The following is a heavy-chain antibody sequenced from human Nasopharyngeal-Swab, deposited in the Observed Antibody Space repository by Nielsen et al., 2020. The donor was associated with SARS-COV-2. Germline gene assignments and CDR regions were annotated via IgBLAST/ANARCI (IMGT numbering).Heavy chain of an antibody. Sequence: GGSLRLSCAASGFTFSSYSMNWVRHAPGNGLEWVSFISSSSSYIYYADSVKGRFTISREHAKNSLYLQMNSLRAEDTAVYYCARFSGSRMVYAPYYYYYYMDVWGKGTTVTVSS. CDR2: ISSSSSYI. CDR1: GFTFSSYS. J-gene: IGHJ6*03. CDR3: ARFSGSRMVYAPYYYYYYMDV. V-gene: IGHV3-21*01. D-gene: IGHD2-8*01.